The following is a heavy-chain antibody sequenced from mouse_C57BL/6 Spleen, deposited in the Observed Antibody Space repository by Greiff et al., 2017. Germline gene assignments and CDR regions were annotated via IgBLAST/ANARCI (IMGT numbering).Heavy chain of an antibody. V-gene: IGHV5-9-1*02. D-gene: IGHD1-1*01. J-gene: IGHJ1*03. CDR2: ISSGGDYI. Sequence: DVMLVESGEGLVKPGGSLKLSCAASGFTFSSYAMSWVRQTPEKRLEWVAYISSGGDYIYYADTVKGRFTISRDNARNTLYLQMSSLKSEDTAMYYCTNLYYHGRRGYFDVWGTGTTVTVSS. CDR3: TNLYYHGRRGYFDV. CDR1: GFTFSSYA.